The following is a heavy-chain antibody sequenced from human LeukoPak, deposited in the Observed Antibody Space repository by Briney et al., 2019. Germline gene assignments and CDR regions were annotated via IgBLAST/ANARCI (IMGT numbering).Heavy chain of an antibody. J-gene: IGHJ5*02. D-gene: IGHD3-22*01. V-gene: IGHV3-23*01. CDR1: GFTFSNYA. CDR3: ARDSYDSSDYYYEGNWFDP. CDR2: ISGSGGST. Sequence: QAGGSLRLSCAASGFTFSNYAMSWVRQAPGKGLEWVSGISGSGGSTYYADSVKGRFTISRDNAKNTLYLQMNSLRAEDTAVYYCARDSYDSSDYYYEGNWFDPWGQGTLVTVSS.